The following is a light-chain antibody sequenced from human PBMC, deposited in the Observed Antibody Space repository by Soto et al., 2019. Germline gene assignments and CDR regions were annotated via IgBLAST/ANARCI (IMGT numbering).Light chain of an antibody. CDR1: SSDIGGYKY. CDR2: DVN. CDR3: CSYTSSTSLI. V-gene: IGLV2-14*03. J-gene: IGLJ2*01. Sequence: QYALTQPASVSGSPGQSITISCTGTSSDIGGYKYVSWYQQHPGKVPKLLIFDVNNRPSGVSDRFSGSKSGNTASLTITGLQAEDEAEYYCCSYTSSTSLIFGGGTKLTVL.